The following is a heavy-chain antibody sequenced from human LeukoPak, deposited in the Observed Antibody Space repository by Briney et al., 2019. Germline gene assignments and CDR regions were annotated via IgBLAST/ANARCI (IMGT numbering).Heavy chain of an antibody. CDR2: IYPGDSDT. D-gene: IGHD4-11*01. J-gene: IGHJ4*02. CDR1: GYTFTSYW. CDR3: ARRHNNFYYFDF. Sequence: GESLKISCKGSGYTFTSYWMAWVRLMPGKGLEWMGIIYPGDSDTRYSPSFQGQVTISVDKSITTAYLQWSSLKASGTAMYYCARRHNNFYYFDFWGQGTLVTVSS. V-gene: IGHV5-51*01.